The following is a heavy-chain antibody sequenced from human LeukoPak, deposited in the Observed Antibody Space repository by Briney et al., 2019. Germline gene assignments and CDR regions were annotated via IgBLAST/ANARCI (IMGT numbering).Heavy chain of an antibody. CDR3: AKSRPGHDAFDM. D-gene: IGHD3-10*01. CDR2: IWYDGTTK. Sequence: GRSLRLSCAASGFTFSSYGMHWVRQAPGKGLEWVAIIWYDGTTKYYADSVKGRFTLSRDNSKNTMFLQMNSLRAEDTAVYYYAKSRPGHDAFDMGGQGKKVPV. CDR1: GFTFSSYG. J-gene: IGHJ3*02. V-gene: IGHV3-33*06.